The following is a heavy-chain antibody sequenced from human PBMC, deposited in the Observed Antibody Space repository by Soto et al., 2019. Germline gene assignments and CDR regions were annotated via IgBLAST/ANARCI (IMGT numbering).Heavy chain of an antibody. V-gene: IGHV4-59*01. Sequence: PSETLSLTCTVSGDYISSYYWTWIRQPPGKGLEWIGYIYYSGSTNYNPSLKSRVTISVDTSKNQFSLKLSSVAAADTAVYYCAREATAMATYYFEYWGQGILVTVSS. CDR3: AREATAMATYYFEY. CDR1: GDYISSYY. CDR2: IYYSGST. J-gene: IGHJ4*02. D-gene: IGHD5-18*01.